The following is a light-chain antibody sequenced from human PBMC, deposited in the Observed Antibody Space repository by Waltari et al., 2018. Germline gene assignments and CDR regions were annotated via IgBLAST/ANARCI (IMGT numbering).Light chain of an antibody. CDR1: QGISSY. Sequence: AIRMTQSPSSLSASTGDRVTITCRASQGISSYLAWYQQKPGKDPKLLIYAASTLQSGVPSRFNGSVSGTDFTLAISCLQSEDFATFYCQQYYGYPPTFGQGTKVEIK. J-gene: IGKJ1*01. CDR3: QQYYGYPPT. CDR2: AAS. V-gene: IGKV1-8*01.